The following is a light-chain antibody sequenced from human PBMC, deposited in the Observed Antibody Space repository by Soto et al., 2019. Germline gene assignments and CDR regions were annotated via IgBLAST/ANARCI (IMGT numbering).Light chain of an antibody. J-gene: IGKJ3*01. V-gene: IGKV3-11*01. Sequence: ETVLTQSPATLSLSPGERATLSCRASQSVSSYLAWYQQKPGQAPRLLIYDASNRATGIPARFSGSGSGTDFTLTISSLEPEDFAVYYCQQRGNWPPFTFGPGTKVVIK. CDR1: QSVSSY. CDR3: QQRGNWPPFT. CDR2: DAS.